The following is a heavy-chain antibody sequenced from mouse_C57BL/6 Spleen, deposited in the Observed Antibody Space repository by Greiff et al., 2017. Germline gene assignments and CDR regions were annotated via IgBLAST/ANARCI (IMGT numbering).Heavy chain of an antibody. CDR3: TRDGYYDYDGYAMDY. Sequence: DVMLVESGEGLVKPGGSLKLSCAASGFTFSSYAMSWVRQTPEKRLEWVAYISSGGDYIYYADTVKGRFTISRDNARNTLYLQMSSLKSEDTAMYYCTRDGYYDYDGYAMDYWGQGTSVTVSS. CDR1: GFTFSSYA. CDR2: ISSGGDYI. J-gene: IGHJ4*01. D-gene: IGHD2-4*01. V-gene: IGHV5-9-1*02.